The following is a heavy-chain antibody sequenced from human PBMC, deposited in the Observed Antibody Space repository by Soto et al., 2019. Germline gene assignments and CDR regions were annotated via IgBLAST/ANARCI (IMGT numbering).Heavy chain of an antibody. J-gene: IGHJ4*02. D-gene: IGHD6-6*01. CDR1: GGSISSYC. CDR3: ARDRSIQYYFDY. V-gene: IGHV4-59*12. CDR2: IYYSGST. Sequence: SETLCLTCTVAGGSISSYCWSWIRQPPGKGLEWIGYIYYSGSTYYNPSLKSRVTISVDTSKNQFSLKLSSVTAADTAVYYCARDRSIQYYFDYWGQGTLVTVSS.